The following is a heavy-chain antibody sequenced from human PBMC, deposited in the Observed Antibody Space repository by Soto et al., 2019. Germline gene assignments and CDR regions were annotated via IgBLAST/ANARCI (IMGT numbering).Heavy chain of an antibody. CDR3: ARVRGIAAAGTGVDAFDI. D-gene: IGHD6-13*01. Sequence: HPGGSLRLSCAASGFTFSSYAMHWVRQAPGRGLEWVAVISYDGSNKYYADSVKGRFTISRDNSKNTLYLQMNSLRAEDTAVYYCARVRGIAAAGTGVDAFDIWGQGTMVTVSS. J-gene: IGHJ3*02. CDR1: GFTFSSYA. V-gene: IGHV3-30-3*01. CDR2: ISYDGSNK.